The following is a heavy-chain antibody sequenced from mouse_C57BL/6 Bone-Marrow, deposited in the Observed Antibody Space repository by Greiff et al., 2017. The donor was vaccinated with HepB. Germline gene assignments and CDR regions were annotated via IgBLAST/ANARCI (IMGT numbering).Heavy chain of an antibody. CDR3: TTYYYGSQNAMDY. Sequence: EVKLQESGAELVRPGASVKLSCTASGFNIKDDYMHWVKQRPEQGLEWIGWIDPENGDTEYASKFQGKATITADTSSNTAYLQLSSLTSEDTAVYYWTTYYYGSQNAMDYWGQGTSVTVSS. J-gene: IGHJ4*01. D-gene: IGHD1-1*01. CDR2: IDPENGDT. CDR1: GFNIKDDY. V-gene: IGHV14-4*01.